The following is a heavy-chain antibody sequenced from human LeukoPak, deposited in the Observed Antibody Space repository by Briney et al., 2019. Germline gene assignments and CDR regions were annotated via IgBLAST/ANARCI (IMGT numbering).Heavy chain of an antibody. Sequence: GGSLRLSCAASGFTFSSYSMDWVRQAPGKGLEWVSSISSSSSYIYYADSVKGRFTISRDNAKNSLYLQMNSLRAEDTAVYYCARDGIQYYHGLGVRDYWGQGTLVTVSS. CDR1: GFTFSSYS. J-gene: IGHJ4*02. CDR3: ARDGIQYYHGLGVRDY. V-gene: IGHV3-21*01. CDR2: ISSSSSYI. D-gene: IGHD3-10*01.